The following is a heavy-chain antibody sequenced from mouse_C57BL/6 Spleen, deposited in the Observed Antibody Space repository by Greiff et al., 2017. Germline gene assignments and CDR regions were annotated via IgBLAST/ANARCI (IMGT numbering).Heavy chain of an antibody. D-gene: IGHD2-14*01. CDR1: GYAFSSSW. J-gene: IGHJ2*01. Sequence: QVQLQQSGPELVKPGASVKISCKASGYAFSSSWMNWVKQRPGKGLEWIGRIYPGDGDTNYNGKFKGKATLTADKSSSTAYMQLSSLTSEDSAVYFCARAGGEYDGRHYFDYWGQGTTLTVSS. V-gene: IGHV1-82*01. CDR2: IYPGDGDT. CDR3: ARAGGEYDGRHYFDY.